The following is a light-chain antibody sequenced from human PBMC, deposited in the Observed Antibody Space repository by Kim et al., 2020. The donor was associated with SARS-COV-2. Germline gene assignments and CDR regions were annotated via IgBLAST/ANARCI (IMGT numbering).Light chain of an antibody. V-gene: IGLV1-44*01. CDR1: LCNVGRNT. J-gene: IGLJ2*01. CDR3: AAWDDNLNGVG. CDR2: GYN. Sequence: QRVTSYCAGSLCNVGRNTVNWWQQLPGTAPKLLIFGYNQRPSGVPDRFSGSKSGTSASLAISGLQSEDEADYYCAAWDDNLNGVGFGGGTQLTVL.